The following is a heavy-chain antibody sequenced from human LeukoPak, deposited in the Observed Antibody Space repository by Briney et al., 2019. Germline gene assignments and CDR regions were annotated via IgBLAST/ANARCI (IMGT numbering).Heavy chain of an antibody. Sequence: PGGSLRLSCAASGFTVSNNYMSWVRQAPGKGLEWVSVIYSGGSTYYADSVKGRFTISRHNSKNTLYLQMNSLRAEDTAVYYCAREVLDYDILTGYYKDWYFDLWGRGTLVTVSS. D-gene: IGHD3-9*01. V-gene: IGHV3-53*01. CDR3: AREVLDYDILTGYYKDWYFDL. J-gene: IGHJ2*01. CDR2: IYSGGST. CDR1: GFTVSNNY.